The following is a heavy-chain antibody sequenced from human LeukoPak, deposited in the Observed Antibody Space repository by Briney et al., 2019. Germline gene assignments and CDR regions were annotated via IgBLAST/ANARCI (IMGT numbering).Heavy chain of an antibody. J-gene: IGHJ4*02. V-gene: IGHV3-9*01. CDR2: ISWNSGSI. CDR3: AKEQGLRFLGSLDY. Sequence: PGRSLRLSCAASGFTFDDYAMHWVRQAPGKGLEWVSGISWNSGSIGYADSVKGRFTISRDNAKNTLYLQMNSLRAEDTAVYYCAKEQGLRFLGSLDYWGQGTLVTVSS. CDR1: GFTFDDYA. D-gene: IGHD3-3*01.